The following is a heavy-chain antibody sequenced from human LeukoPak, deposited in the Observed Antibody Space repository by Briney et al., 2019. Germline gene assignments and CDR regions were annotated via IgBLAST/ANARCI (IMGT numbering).Heavy chain of an antibody. D-gene: IGHD6-13*01. Sequence: SETLSLTCTVYGGSISSSSYYWGWIRQPPGKGLEWIGSIYYSGSTYYNPSLKSRVTISVDTSKNQFSLKLSSVTAADTAVYYCARGKLGSSFRNWFDPWGQGTLVTVSS. CDR1: GGSISSSSYY. CDR2: IYYSGST. J-gene: IGHJ5*02. CDR3: ARGKLGSSFRNWFDP. V-gene: IGHV4-39*07.